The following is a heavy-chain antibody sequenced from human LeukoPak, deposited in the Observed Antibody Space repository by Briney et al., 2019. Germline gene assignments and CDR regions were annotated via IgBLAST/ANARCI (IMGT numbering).Heavy chain of an antibody. D-gene: IGHD3-16*01. CDR2: IASGGRTI. Sequence: GGSLRLSCTASGFTFSSYEMNWVRQAPGKGLEWVSYIASGGRTIYYADSVKGRFTISRDNDKNSVYLQMNRLRAEDTAVYYCARDGGTAMNVGFDHWGQGTLVTVSS. J-gene: IGHJ4*02. CDR1: GFTFSSYE. V-gene: IGHV3-48*03. CDR3: ARDGGTAMNVGFDH.